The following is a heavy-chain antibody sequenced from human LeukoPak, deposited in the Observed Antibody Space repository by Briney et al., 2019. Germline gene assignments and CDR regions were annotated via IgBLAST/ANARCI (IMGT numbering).Heavy chain of an antibody. CDR1: GFTFSSYA. CDR2: ISGSGGST. CDR3: AKEYCSSTSCPQGLRGVTGCDY. V-gene: IGHV3-23*01. D-gene: IGHD2-2*01. J-gene: IGHJ4*02. Sequence: GGSLRLSCAASGFTFSSYAMSWVRQAPGKGLEWVSAISGSGGSTYYADSVKGRFTISRDNSKNTLYLQMNSLRAEDTAVYYCAKEYCSSTSCPQGLRGVTGCDYWGQGTLVTVSS.